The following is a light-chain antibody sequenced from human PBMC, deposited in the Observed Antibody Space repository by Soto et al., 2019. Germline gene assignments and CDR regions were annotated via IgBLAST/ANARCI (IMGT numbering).Light chain of an antibody. CDR3: QHYYNWPPT. V-gene: IGKV3-15*01. J-gene: IGKJ1*01. CDR1: QSVGTN. CDR2: PAS. Sequence: EIVMTQSPATLSVSPGERATLSCRASQSVGTNLVWYQQKPGQAHRLLIYPASGRAAGVPARFSGSGSGTEFTLTISSLQSEDCAVYYCQHYYNWPPTFGQGTKVEIK.